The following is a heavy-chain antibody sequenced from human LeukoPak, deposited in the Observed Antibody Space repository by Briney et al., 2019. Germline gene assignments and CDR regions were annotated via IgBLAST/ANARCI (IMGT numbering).Heavy chain of an antibody. CDR3: AREDTAMGYSGIDY. D-gene: IGHD5-18*01. Sequence: EASVKVSCKASGGTFSSYAISWVRQAPGQGLEWMGGIIPIFGTANYAQKFQGRVTITADKSTSTAHMELSSLRSEDTAVYYCAREDTAMGYSGIDYWGQGTLVTVSS. CDR2: IIPIFGTA. CDR1: GGTFSSYA. V-gene: IGHV1-69*06. J-gene: IGHJ4*02.